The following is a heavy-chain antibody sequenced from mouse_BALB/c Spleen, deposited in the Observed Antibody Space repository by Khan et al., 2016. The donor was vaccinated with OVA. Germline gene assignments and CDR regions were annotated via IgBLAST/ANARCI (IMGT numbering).Heavy chain of an antibody. CDR3: DEGVWYHYFAVDY. Sequence: QVQLKESGPGLVAPSQSLSISCTVSGFSLTDYGVRWIRQPPGKGLEWLGVIWGGGSTYYNSALKSSMTISKVNCKCQAFLQRDSRKTYDTAMYYCDEGVWYHYFAVDYWGQGTSVTVSA. D-gene: IGHD2-10*02. CDR2: IWGGGST. CDR1: GFSLTDYG. V-gene: IGHV2-6-5*01. J-gene: IGHJ4*01.